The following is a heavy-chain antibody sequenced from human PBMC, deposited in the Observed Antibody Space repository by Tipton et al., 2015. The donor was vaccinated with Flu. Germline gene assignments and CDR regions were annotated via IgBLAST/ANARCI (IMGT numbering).Heavy chain of an antibody. CDR2: ISGSGSTI. D-gene: IGHD3-10*01. CDR3: AREPAPIGSPKSDAFEV. V-gene: IGHV3-11*01. Sequence: SLRLSCTASGFTFNDYYISWIRQAPGEGLEWVSYISGSGSTIYYADSVKGRFTISRDDSKNTLALQMNSLTTEDTAIYYCAREPAPIGSPKSDAFEVWGQGTRVTVSS. CDR1: GFTFNDYY. J-gene: IGHJ3*01.